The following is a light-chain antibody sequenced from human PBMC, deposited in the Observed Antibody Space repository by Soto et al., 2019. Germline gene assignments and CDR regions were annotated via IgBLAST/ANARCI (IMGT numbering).Light chain of an antibody. CDR1: QSVSSY. Sequence: EIVLTQSPATLSLSPGERATLSCRASQSVSSYLAWYQQKPGQAPRLLIYDASNRATGIPARFSGSGSGTDCTLTINSLEPEDFAVYYCQQRRNWPPITFGQGTRLEI. CDR3: QQRRNWPPIT. V-gene: IGKV3-11*01. J-gene: IGKJ5*01. CDR2: DAS.